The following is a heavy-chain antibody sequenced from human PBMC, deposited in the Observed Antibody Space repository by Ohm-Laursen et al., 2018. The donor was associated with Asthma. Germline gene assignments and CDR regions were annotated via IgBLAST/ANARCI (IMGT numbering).Heavy chain of an antibody. Sequence: SVKVSCKASGYTFTNYDIHWVRQAPGQGLEWMGIINPNGGSTTYAQKFQGRVTMTRDTSTSTVYMDLSSLSSEDTAVYYCARAYCRSTSCYDYWGQGSLVTVSS. D-gene: IGHD2-2*01. V-gene: IGHV1-46*01. CDR2: INPNGGST. CDR3: ARAYCRSTSCYDY. J-gene: IGHJ4*02. CDR1: GYTFTNYD.